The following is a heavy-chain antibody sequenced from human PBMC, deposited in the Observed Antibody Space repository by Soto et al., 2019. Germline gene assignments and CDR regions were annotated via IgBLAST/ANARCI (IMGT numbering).Heavy chain of an antibody. V-gene: IGHV1-2*02. D-gene: IGHD3-10*01. CDR3: ARKSLYGSGSSFDF. Sequence: QVQLVQSGAEVKKPGASVRVSCKASGYTFTDYYMHWVRQAPGQGLEWMAWINPNTGDTKYDQKFQGRVTVTRDTSNRILYMELSSLRSDDTAIYYCARKSLYGSGSSFDFRGQGTLVTVSS. J-gene: IGHJ5*01. CDR2: INPNTGDT. CDR1: GYTFTDYY.